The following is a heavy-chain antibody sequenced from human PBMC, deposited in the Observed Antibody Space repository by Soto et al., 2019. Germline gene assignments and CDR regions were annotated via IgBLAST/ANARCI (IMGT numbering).Heavy chain of an antibody. Sequence: ASVNVYCKTFGYTFTVYYMHWVRQAQGQGLEWMGWINPNSGGTNYAQKFQGWVTMTRDTSISTAYMELSRLRSDDTAVYYCARGNPIYDFWSGYFAYYYYGMDVWGQGTTVTVSS. V-gene: IGHV1-2*04. CDR3: ARGNPIYDFWSGYFAYYYYGMDV. J-gene: IGHJ6*02. CDR2: INPNSGGT. CDR1: GYTFTVYY. D-gene: IGHD3-3*01.